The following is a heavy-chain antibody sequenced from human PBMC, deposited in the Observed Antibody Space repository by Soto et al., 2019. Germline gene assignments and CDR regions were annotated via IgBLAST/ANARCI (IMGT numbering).Heavy chain of an antibody. D-gene: IGHD2-15*01. CDR3: TTGLYNSGGVDH. CDR1: GFTFSHPG. J-gene: IGHJ4*02. V-gene: IGHV3-15*07. CDR2: IKTKASGGTT. Sequence: EVQLVESGGGLVKPGESLRLSCAASGFTFSHPGMNWVRQAPGKGLEWVGLIKTKASGGTTVYPAPVTDRFTISRDDSKSMLYLQMNSLKTEDTAVYYCTTGLYNSGGVDHWGQGTLVTVSS.